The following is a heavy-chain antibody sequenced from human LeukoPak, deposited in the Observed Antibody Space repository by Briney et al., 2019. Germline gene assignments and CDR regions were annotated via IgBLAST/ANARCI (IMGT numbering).Heavy chain of an antibody. Sequence: VGSLRLSCAASGCTFSSYSMNWVRQAPGKGLESASSISSSSSYIYYADSVKGRFTFSRDNAKNSLYLQMNSLRAEDTAVYYSARDREPNYVLLSSTVGPDYGFDYWGQGTLVTVSS. CDR1: GCTFSSYS. V-gene: IGHV3-21*01. CDR3: ARDREPNYVLLSSTVGPDYGFDY. D-gene: IGHD3-10*01. CDR2: ISSSSSYI. J-gene: IGHJ4*02.